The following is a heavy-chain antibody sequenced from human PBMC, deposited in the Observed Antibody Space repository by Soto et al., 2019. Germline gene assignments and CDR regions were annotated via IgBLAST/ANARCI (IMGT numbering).Heavy chain of an antibody. CDR2: IFISGST. CDR3: ARQAMVRGLTGWFDP. V-gene: IGHV4-39*01. J-gene: IGHJ5*02. Sequence: QLQLQESGPGLVKPSETLSLTCTVSGGSISSSSYYWGWIRQPPGKGLEWIGSIFISGSTYYNPSLKSRLTISVDTSKNQFSLKLSSVTAADTALYYCARQAMVRGLTGWFDPWGQGTLVTVSS. CDR1: GGSISSSSYY. D-gene: IGHD3-10*01.